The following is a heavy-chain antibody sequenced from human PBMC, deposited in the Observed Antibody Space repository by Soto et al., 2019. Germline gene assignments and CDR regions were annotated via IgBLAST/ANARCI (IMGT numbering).Heavy chain of an antibody. CDR1: GFTFSSYA. Sequence: QPGGSLRLSCAASGFTFSSYAMSWVRQAPGKGLEWVSVMSGSGGSTYYADSVKGRFTISRDNSKNTQYLQMNSRRAEDTAVYYFAKGPYNWNDLPHPHAYWGQATLVTVSS. CDR2: MSGSGGST. J-gene: IGHJ4*02. D-gene: IGHD1-1*01. CDR3: AKGPYNWNDLPHPHAY. V-gene: IGHV3-23*01.